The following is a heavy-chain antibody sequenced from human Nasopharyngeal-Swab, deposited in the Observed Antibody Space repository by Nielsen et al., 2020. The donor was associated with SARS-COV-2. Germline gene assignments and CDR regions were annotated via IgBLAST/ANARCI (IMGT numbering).Heavy chain of an antibody. CDR1: GGSISSSNW. CDR2: IYHSGST. D-gene: IGHD3-10*01. J-gene: IGHJ6*03. V-gene: IGHV4-4*02. Sequence: SETLSLTCAVSGGSISSSNWWSWVRQPPGKGLEWIGEIYHSGSTNYNPSLKSRVTISVDKSKNQFSLKLSSVTAADTAVYYCARLTVLLWFGEPTYMDVWGKGTTVTVSS. CDR3: ARLTVLLWFGEPTYMDV.